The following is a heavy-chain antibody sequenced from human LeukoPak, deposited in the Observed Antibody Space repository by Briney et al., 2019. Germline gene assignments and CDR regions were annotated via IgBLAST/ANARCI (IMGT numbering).Heavy chain of an antibody. CDR2: IKQDGSEK. CDR1: GFTFGSYW. Sequence: GGSLRLSCAASGFTFGSYWMSWVRQAPGKGLEWVANIKQDGSEKYYVDSVKGRFTISRDNAKNSLYLQMNSLRAEDTAVYYCARDPEGIAVAEGDYWGQGTLVTVSS. J-gene: IGHJ4*02. CDR3: ARDPEGIAVAEGDY. D-gene: IGHD6-19*01. V-gene: IGHV3-7*01.